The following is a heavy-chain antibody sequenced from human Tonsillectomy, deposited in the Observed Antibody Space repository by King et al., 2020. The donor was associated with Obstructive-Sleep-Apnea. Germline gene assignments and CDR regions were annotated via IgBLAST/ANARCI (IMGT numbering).Heavy chain of an antibody. V-gene: IGHV3-23*04. D-gene: IGHD3/OR15-3a*01. CDR3: AKDIGTGYHYYGMDV. CDR2: ISGSVGST. Sequence: VQLVESGGGLVQPGGSLRVSCAASGFTFSSYAMNWVRQAPGKGLGGVSAISGSVGSTYYADSVKGRFTISRDNSKNTLYLHMNSLRADDTALYYCAKDIGTGYHYYGMDVWGQGTTVTVSS. CDR1: GFTFSSYA. J-gene: IGHJ6*02.